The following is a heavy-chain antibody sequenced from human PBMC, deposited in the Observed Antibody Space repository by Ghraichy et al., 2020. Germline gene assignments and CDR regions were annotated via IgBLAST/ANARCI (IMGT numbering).Heavy chain of an antibody. Sequence: SLRLSCAASGFTFDDYAMHWVRQAPGKGLEWVSGISWNSGRIGYADSVKGRFTISRDNAKNSLYLQMNSLRAEDTALYYCAKEKQLATFYYYYGMDVWGQGTTVTVAS. CDR2: ISWNSGRI. CDR1: GFTFDDYA. V-gene: IGHV3-9*01. CDR3: AKEKQLATFYYYYGMDV. J-gene: IGHJ6*02. D-gene: IGHD6-13*01.